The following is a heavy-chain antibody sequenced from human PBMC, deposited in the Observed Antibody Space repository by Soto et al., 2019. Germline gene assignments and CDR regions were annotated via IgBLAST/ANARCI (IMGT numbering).Heavy chain of an antibody. Sequence: ASVKVSCKASGGTFSSYAISWVRQAPGQGLEWMGGIIPIFGTANYAQKFQGRVTITADESTSTAYMELSSLRSEDTAVYYCASGSGQLWFNYYYYGMDVWGQGTTVTVSS. V-gene: IGHV1-69*13. CDR2: IIPIFGTA. D-gene: IGHD5-18*01. CDR3: ASGSGQLWFNYYYYGMDV. J-gene: IGHJ6*02. CDR1: GGTFSSYA.